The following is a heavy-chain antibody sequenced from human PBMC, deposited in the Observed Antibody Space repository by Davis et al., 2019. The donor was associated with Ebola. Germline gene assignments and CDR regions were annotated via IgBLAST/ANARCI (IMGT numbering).Heavy chain of an antibody. Sequence: MPGGSLRLSCAVYGGSFSGYYWSWIRQPPGKGLEWIGEINHSGSTNYNPSLKSRVTTSADTSKNQFSLQLNSVTPEDTAVYYCAREGVWGDYYFDYWGQGTLVTVSS. V-gene: IGHV4-34*01. CDR2: INHSGST. J-gene: IGHJ4*02. CDR1: GGSFSGYY. CDR3: AREGVWGDYYFDY. D-gene: IGHD2-21*02.